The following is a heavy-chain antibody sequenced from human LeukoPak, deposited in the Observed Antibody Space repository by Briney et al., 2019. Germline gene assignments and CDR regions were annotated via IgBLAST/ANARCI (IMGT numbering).Heavy chain of an antibody. D-gene: IGHD6-13*01. V-gene: IGHV3-21*01. CDR2: ISSSSSYI. CDR1: GYTFTSYG. Sequence: SCKASGYTFTSYGISWVRQAPGQGLEWVSSISSSSSYIYYADSVKGRFTISRDNAKNSLYLQMNSLRAEDTAVYYCARDLSYSSSWYYFDYWGQGTLVTVSS. CDR3: ARDLSYSSSWYYFDY. J-gene: IGHJ4*02.